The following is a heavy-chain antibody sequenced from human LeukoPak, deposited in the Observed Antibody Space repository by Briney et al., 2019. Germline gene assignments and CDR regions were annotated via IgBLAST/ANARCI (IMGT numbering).Heavy chain of an antibody. Sequence: PSETLSLTRSLSGGSISSSILYWDWIRQPPGKGLEWIGTIYYSGTTYQHPSLRSRVTISVDTSKNQFSLKLSSVTAADTAVYFCARGSGTFYYDSSGYLNYFDPWGQGTLVTVSS. V-gene: IGHV4-39*01. D-gene: IGHD3-22*01. J-gene: IGHJ5*02. CDR2: IYYSGTT. CDR1: GGSISSSILY. CDR3: ARGSGTFYYDSSGYLNYFDP.